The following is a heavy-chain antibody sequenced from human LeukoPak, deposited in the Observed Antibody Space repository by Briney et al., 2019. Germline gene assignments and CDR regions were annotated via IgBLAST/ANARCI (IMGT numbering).Heavy chain of an antibody. Sequence: GESLKISCKDSEYSFTRYWISWVRQMPGKGLEWMGRIDPSDSYTNYSPSLQGHVTLSADKSISTAYLQWSSLKASDTAMYYCARQKRGTYTTYWGQGTLVTVSS. CDR1: EYSFTRYW. J-gene: IGHJ4*02. D-gene: IGHD1-26*01. CDR2: IDPSDSYT. V-gene: IGHV5-10-1*01. CDR3: ARQKRGTYTTY.